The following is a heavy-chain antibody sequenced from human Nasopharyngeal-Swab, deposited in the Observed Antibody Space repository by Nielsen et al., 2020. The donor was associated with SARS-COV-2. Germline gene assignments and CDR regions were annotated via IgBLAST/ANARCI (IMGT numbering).Heavy chain of an antibody. D-gene: IGHD5-18*01. CDR3: ARHTANTED. CDR2: INHGGST. J-gene: IGHJ4*02. CDR1: GGSFSGYY. V-gene: IGHV4-34*01. Sequence: LRLSCAVYGGSFSGYYWSWIRQPPGKGLEWIGEINHGGSTNYNPSLKSRVTISVDTSKNQFSLKLSSVTAADTAVYYCARHTANTEDWGQGTLVTVSS.